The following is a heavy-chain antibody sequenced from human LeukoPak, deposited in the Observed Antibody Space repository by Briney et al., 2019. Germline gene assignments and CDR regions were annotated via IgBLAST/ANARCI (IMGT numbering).Heavy chain of an antibody. CDR3: ARLDNIAAAGSDY. J-gene: IGHJ4*02. CDR2: IIPILGIA. D-gene: IGHD6-13*01. V-gene: IGHV1-69*04. Sequence: SVKVSCKASGGTFSSYAISWVRQAPGQGLKWMERIIPILGIANYAQKFQGRVTITADKSTSTAYMELSSLRSEDTAVYYCARLDNIAAAGSDYWGQGTLVTVSS. CDR1: GGTFSSYA.